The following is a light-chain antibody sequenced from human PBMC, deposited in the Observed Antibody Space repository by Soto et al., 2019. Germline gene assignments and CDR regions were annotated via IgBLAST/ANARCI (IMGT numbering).Light chain of an antibody. CDR3: SSYTTSSIVI. V-gene: IGLV2-14*01. CDR1: SSDVGGYNY. CDR2: EVS. Sequence: QSALTQPASVSGSPGQSITISCTGTSSDVGGYNYVSWYQQQPGKAPKVIIYEVSNRPSGVSDRFYGSKSGNTAFLSISGLQGENEADYYCSSYTTSSIVIFGGGTKLTVL. J-gene: IGLJ2*01.